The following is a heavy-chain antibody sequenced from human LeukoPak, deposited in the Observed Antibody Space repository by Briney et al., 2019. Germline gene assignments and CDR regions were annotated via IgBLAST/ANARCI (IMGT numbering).Heavy chain of an antibody. CDR2: IYNGGST. CDR3: ASGFCSGGSCYNDAFDI. Sequence: GGSLRLSCAASGFTVSSNYMSWVRHAPGKGLEGVSVIYNGGSTFYADSVKGRLTISKDNSKNTLFLQMNCLRAEDTAVYYCASGFCSGGSCYNDAFDIWGQGTMVSVSS. CDR1: GFTVSSNY. D-gene: IGHD2-15*01. V-gene: IGHV3-66*01. J-gene: IGHJ3*02.